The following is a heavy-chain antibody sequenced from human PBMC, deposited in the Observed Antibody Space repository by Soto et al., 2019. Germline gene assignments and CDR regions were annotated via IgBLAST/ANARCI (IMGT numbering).Heavy chain of an antibody. CDR3: ARSPRVIVTAKGTLDF. CDR2: ISTSTGNT. V-gene: IGHV1-18*04. CDR1: GYTFTTFG. Sequence: QVQLVQSGGEVKKPGASVKVSCKASGYTFTTFGITWVRQVPGQGLEWLGWISTSTGNTNYAQNLQGSLTLTKDTSARTAYMELRSPTSDDTAVYYSARSPRVIVTAKGTLDFWGQGTLITLSS. D-gene: IGHD2-21*02. J-gene: IGHJ4*02.